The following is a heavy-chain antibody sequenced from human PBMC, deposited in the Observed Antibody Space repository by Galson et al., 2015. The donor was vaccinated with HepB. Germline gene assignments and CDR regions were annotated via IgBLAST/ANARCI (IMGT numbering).Heavy chain of an antibody. CDR3: ARGFDY. J-gene: IGHJ4*02. V-gene: IGHV3-30*04. CDR2: IAYDGSYK. Sequence: SLRLSCAASGFIFNSYAMHWVRQAPGKGLEWVAVIAYDGSYKYYADSVKGRFTISRDNSLHTLFLQMDSLRAEDTAVYFCARGFDYWGQGTLVTVSS. CDR1: GFIFNSYA.